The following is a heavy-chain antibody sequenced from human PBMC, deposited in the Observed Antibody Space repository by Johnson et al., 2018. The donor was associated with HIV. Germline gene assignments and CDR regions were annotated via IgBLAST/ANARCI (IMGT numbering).Heavy chain of an antibody. CDR2: IYRGGST. V-gene: IGHV3-NL1*01. Sequence: QVQLVESGGGVVQPGGSLRLPCVASGFTLSSYAMHWVRQAPGKGLEWVSVIYRGGSTYYADSVNGRFTISRDNSKNTLYLQMNSLRAEDTAVYYCAREIIAARPSAFDIWGQGTMVTVSS. J-gene: IGHJ3*02. D-gene: IGHD6-6*01. CDR3: AREIIAARPSAFDI. CDR1: GFTLSSYA.